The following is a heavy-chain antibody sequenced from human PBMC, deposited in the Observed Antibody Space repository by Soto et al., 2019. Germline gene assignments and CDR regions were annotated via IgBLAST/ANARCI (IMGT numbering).Heavy chain of an antibody. Sequence: SETLSLTCTVSGGSISSYYWSRIRQPPGKGLEWIGYIYYSGSTNYNPSLKSRVTISVDTSKNQFSLKLSSVTAADTAVYYCARHRWFDPWGQGTLVTVSS. CDR3: ARHRWFDP. CDR2: IYYSGST. CDR1: GGSISSYY. V-gene: IGHV4-59*08. J-gene: IGHJ5*02.